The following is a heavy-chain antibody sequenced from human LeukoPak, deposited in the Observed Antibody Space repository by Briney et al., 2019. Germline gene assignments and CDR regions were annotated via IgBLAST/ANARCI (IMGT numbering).Heavy chain of an antibody. CDR1: SGSISSGYY. Sequence: SETLSLTCTVSSGSISSGYYWGWIRQPPGKGLEWIGEIYHDGRTNFNPSLKSRVTISVDKSKNQFSLNLNSVTAADTAVYYCVGNGYYSLDNWGQGTLVTDSS. D-gene: IGHD2-15*01. V-gene: IGHV4-38-2*02. CDR3: VGNGYYSLDN. J-gene: IGHJ4*02. CDR2: IYHDGRT.